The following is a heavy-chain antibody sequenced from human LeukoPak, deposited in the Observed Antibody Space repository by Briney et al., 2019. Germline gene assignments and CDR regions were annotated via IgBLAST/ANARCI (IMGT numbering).Heavy chain of an antibody. D-gene: IGHD3-22*01. V-gene: IGHV3-30*03. CDR3: AREPEHNYDNSGYFDAFDI. J-gene: IGHJ3*02. CDR1: GFTFRTYG. Sequence: PGRSLRLSCAAPGFTFRTYGMHWVRQAPGKGLEWVAGISYDGTKYYADSVKGRFTISGDNSKNTLYLEVNSLSPEDSAVYYCAREPEHNYDNSGYFDAFDIWGPGTMVIVSS. CDR2: ISYDGTK.